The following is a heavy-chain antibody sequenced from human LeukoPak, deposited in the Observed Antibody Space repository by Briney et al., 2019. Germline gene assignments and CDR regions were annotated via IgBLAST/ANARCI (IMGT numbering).Heavy chain of an antibody. D-gene: IGHD3-22*01. J-gene: IGHJ4*02. CDR1: GYTLTELS. CDR3: ATALSGVGAYDSSGYYVY. CDR2: FDPEDGET. V-gene: IGHV1-24*01. Sequence: GASVKVSCKASGYTLTELSMHWVRQAPGKGLEWMGGFDPEDGETIYAQKFQGRVTMTEDTSTDTAYMELSSLRSEDTAVYYCATALSGVGAYDSSGYYVYWGQGTLVTVSS.